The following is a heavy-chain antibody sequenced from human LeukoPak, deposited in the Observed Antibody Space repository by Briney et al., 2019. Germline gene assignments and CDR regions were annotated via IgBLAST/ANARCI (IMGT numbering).Heavy chain of an antibody. V-gene: IGHV4-34*01. CDR3: ARGARYFDWLSP. D-gene: IGHD3-9*01. CDR1: GGSFSGYY. CDR2: INHSGST. Sequence: SETLSLTCAVYGGSFSGYYWSWIRQPPGKGLEWIGEINHSGSTNYNPSLKSRVTISVDTSKSQFSLKLSSVTAADTAVYYCARGARYFDWLSPWGQGTLVTVSS. J-gene: IGHJ5*02.